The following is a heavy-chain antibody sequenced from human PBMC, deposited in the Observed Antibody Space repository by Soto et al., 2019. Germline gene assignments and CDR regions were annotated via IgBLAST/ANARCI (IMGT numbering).Heavy chain of an antibody. D-gene: IGHD3-22*01. CDR2: ITGSSDYI. V-gene: IGHV3-21*01. CDR1: GFTFSSYT. J-gene: IGHJ4*02. Sequence: EVQLVESGGGLVKPGESLRLSCAASGFTFSSYTMNWVRQAPGKGLEWVSSITGSSDYIYYADSVKGRFTISRDNPKNSLYLQMNSLRAEDTAVYYCARDPGDSSGNWGQGTLVTVSS. CDR3: ARDPGDSSGN.